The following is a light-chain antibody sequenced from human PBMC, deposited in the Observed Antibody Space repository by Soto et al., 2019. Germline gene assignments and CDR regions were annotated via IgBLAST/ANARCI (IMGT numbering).Light chain of an antibody. Sequence: QSVLTQPPSVSGAPGQRVTFSCSGTSSDVGAYKYVSWYQQHPGKAPKLMIYEVSNRPSGVSNRFSGSKSGNTASLTISGLQADDEADYYCNSYAGDVIRFVFGTGTKVTVL. J-gene: IGLJ1*01. V-gene: IGLV2-14*01. CDR1: SSDVGAYKY. CDR3: NSYAGDVIRFV. CDR2: EVS.